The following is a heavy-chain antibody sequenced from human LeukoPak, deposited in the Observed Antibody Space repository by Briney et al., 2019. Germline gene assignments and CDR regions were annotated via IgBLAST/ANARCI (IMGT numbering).Heavy chain of an antibody. Sequence: GGSLRLSCAASGFTFSSYGMHWVRQAPGKGLEWVAVISYDGSNKYYADSVKGRFTISRDNSKNTLYLQMNSLRAEDTAVYYCARVFQLRYFDWSPYGMDVWGQGTTVTVSS. CDR2: ISYDGSNK. D-gene: IGHD3-9*01. J-gene: IGHJ6*02. CDR3: ARVFQLRYFDWSPYGMDV. CDR1: GFTFSSYG. V-gene: IGHV3-30*03.